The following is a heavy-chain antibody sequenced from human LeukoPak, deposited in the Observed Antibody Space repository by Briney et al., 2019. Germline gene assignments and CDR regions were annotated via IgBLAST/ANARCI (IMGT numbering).Heavy chain of an antibody. CDR3: ARSSSGSYRFPLDV. D-gene: IGHD1-26*01. CDR1: GGTFSGYA. V-gene: IGHV1-69*05. CDR2: VIPISATP. J-gene: IGHJ6*04. Sequence: GASVKVSCKASGGTFSGYAIGWVRQAPGQGLEWVGGVIPISATPNYAQKFQGRVAITTDESTSTAYMELSSLRSDDTAVYYCARSSSGSYRFPLDVWGKGTTVTVSS.